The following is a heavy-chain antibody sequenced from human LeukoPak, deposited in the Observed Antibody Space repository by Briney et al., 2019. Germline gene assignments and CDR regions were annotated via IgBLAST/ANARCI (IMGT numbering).Heavy chain of an antibody. CDR2: IYRGGST. V-gene: IGHV3-53*01. J-gene: IGHJ4*02. D-gene: IGHD2-15*01. CDR1: GFTVSPNY. Sequence: PGGSLRLSCEVFGFTVSPNYMSWVRHAPGKGLEWVSVIYRGGSTYYADSVRDRFIISRDNSKNTLYLQMNSLRAEDTAVYYCASASCSGSSCYSGYFDYWGQGTLVTVSS. CDR3: ASASCSGSSCYSGYFDY.